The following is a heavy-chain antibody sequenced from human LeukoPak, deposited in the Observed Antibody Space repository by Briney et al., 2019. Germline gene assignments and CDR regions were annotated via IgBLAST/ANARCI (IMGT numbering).Heavy chain of an antibody. D-gene: IGHD3-22*01. CDR3: ARDSNDYYDSSGYPYYYYYGMEV. V-gene: IGHV3-7*01. J-gene: IGHJ6*02. Sequence: LRRACTASGFSFSSYWMSGVRQAPGKGLDGVANRKQDGSKRYYVDSVKGRFAISRDNAKNSLYLKMNSLRAEDTAVYYCARDSNDYYDSSGYPYYYYYGMEVWGQGTTVTVSS. CDR1: GFSFSSYW. CDR2: RKQDGSKR.